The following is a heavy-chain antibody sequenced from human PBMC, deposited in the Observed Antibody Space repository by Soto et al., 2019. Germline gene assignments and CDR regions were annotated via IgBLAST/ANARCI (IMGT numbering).Heavy chain of an antibody. J-gene: IGHJ4*02. CDR2: ISYSGST. V-gene: IGHV4-30-4*01. Sequence: QVQLQESGPGLVKPSQTLSLTCTVSGGCISSGDYYWSWIRQPQGQGMEWIGYISYSGSTYYNPSLNTRLTISGDTPKNQCSLKLSSVTAADTAVYYCARVEDCSCGRCYFSVYYWGQGTLVTVSS. D-gene: IGHD2-15*01. CDR1: GGCISSGDYY. CDR3: ARVEDCSCGRCYFSVYY.